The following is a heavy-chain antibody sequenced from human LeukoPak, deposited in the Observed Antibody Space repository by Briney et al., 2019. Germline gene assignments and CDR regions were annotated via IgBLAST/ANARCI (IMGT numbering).Heavy chain of an antibody. J-gene: IGHJ4*02. D-gene: IGHD1-1*01. CDR3: ARELRRDKY. CDR1: GYTFTSYD. CDR2: MNPDSGNT. V-gene: IGHV1-8*01. Sequence: ASVKVSCKASGYTFTSYDINWVRRATGQGLEWMGYMNPDSGNTGYAQNFQGRVTMTVNTSITTAYMELSSLRSEDTAVYYCARELRRDKYWGQGTLVTVSS.